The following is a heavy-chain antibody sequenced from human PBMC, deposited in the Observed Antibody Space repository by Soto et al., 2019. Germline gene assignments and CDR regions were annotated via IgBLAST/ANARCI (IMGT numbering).Heavy chain of an antibody. V-gene: IGHV3-30*18. CDR2: ISYDGSNK. D-gene: IGHD3-10*01. CDR3: AKDGSATYYSGMDV. Sequence: PGGSLRLSCAASGFVFSSYGMHWVRQAPGKGLEWMAVISYDGSNKYYMDSMKGRFSISRDNSKNTLYLQMNSLRDEDTAVYYCAKDGSATYYSGMDVWGQGTTVTVSS. CDR1: GFVFSSYG. J-gene: IGHJ6*02.